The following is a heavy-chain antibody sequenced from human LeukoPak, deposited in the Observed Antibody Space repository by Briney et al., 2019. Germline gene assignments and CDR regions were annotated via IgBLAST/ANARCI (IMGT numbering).Heavy chain of an antibody. V-gene: IGHV1-18*01. D-gene: IGHD3-9*01. CDR3: ARGGDYYDILTGYSYYYYYMDV. Sequence: ASVKVSCKASGYTFTSKFIHWVRQAPGQGLEWMGWISAYNGNTNYAQKLQGRVTMTTDTSTSTAYMELRSLRSDDTAVYYCARGGDYYDILTGYSYYYYYMDVWGKGTTVTVSS. CDR1: GYTFTSKF. J-gene: IGHJ6*03. CDR2: ISAYNGNT.